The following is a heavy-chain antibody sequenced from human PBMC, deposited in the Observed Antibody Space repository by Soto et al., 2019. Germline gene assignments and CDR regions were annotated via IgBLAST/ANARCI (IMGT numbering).Heavy chain of an antibody. CDR3: VYGYYFDY. CDR1: GFTFSSYE. CDR2: VSSSGSTI. Sequence: PGGSLRLSCAASGFTFSSYEMNWVRQAPGKGLEWVSFVSSSGSTIYYADSVKGRFTISRDNAKNSLYLQMNSLRAEDTAVYYCVYGYYFDYWGQGTLVTAPQ. D-gene: IGHD3-10*01. J-gene: IGHJ4*02. V-gene: IGHV3-48*03.